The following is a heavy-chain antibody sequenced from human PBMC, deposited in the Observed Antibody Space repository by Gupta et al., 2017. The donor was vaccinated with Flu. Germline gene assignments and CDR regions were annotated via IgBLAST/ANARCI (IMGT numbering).Heavy chain of an antibody. J-gene: IGHJ4*02. V-gene: IGHV3-7*01. CDR2: IEQDATGT. D-gene: IGHD6-19*01. CDR3: ASARGRFYSSGWIHYFDY. Sequence: GKGLEGVDNIEQDATGTDYVDSVRGRLTISRDNAKNSLYLQMNSLRAEDTAVYYCASARGRFYSSGWIHYFDYWGKGTLVTVSS.